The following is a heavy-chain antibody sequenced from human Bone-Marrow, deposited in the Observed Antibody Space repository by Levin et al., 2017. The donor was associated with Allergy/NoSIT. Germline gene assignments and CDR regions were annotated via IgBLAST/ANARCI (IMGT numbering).Heavy chain of an antibody. CDR3: ARDRSGSYFYF. CDR2: IYYDGSNT. J-gene: IGHJ4*02. Sequence: GGSLRLSCAASGFPFSAYGMHWVRQGPGKGLEWVAFIYYDGSNTYYADSVEGRFTISRDTSKNTVHLQMDSLRADDTAMYYCARDRSGSYFYFWGKGTQVTVSS. V-gene: IGHV3-33*01. D-gene: IGHD3-10*01. CDR1: GFPFSAYG.